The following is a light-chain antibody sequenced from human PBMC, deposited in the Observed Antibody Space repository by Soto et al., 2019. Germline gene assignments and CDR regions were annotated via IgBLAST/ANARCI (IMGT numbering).Light chain of an antibody. CDR1: QSVSSSY. J-gene: IGKJ1*01. CDR2: GAS. CDR3: QQTLSFPPT. Sequence: ALTQSPGTLSSSPGERATLSCRASQSVSSSYLAWYQQKPGQAPRLLIYGASSRATGIPDRFSGSGSGTDFTLTISSLQPEDFATYYCQQTLSFPPTFGQGTKV. V-gene: IGKV3-20*01.